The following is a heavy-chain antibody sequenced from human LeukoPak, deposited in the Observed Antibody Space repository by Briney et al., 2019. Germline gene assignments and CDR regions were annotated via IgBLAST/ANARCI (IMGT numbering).Heavy chain of an antibody. V-gene: IGHV4-31*03. CDR3: ASSSGYYYFDY. J-gene: IGHJ4*02. D-gene: IGHD3-22*01. CDR1: GGSISSGGYY. Sequence: SETPFLPCTVSGGSISSGGYYWSCIRPHPGEGLGLIGYIYYSGRTYYNPSLESRVTISVDTSKNKFSPRVSSVTAADTAVYYCASSSGYYYFDYWGRGTLVTVSS. CDR2: IYYSGRT.